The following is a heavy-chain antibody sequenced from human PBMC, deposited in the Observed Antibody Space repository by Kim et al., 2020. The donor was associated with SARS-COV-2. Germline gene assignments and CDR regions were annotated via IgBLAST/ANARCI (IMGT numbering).Heavy chain of an antibody. D-gene: IGHD6-25*01. J-gene: IGHJ4*02. V-gene: IGHV3-11*06. Sequence: GSYTDYAGAVRGRLTISRDNAKNSVNLQMNSLGAVDTAVYFCTRERPHFDYWGQGALVTVSS. CDR2: GSYT. CDR3: TRERPHFDY.